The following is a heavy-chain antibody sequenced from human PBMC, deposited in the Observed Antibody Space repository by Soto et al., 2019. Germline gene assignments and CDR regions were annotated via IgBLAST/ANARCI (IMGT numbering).Heavy chain of an antibody. J-gene: IGHJ4*02. CDR3: AKRMGQDNSAYYTGTLDY. V-gene: IGHV3-30*18. Sequence: GGSLRLSCAASGFTFSNYGMHWVRQAPGKGLEWVAFISSDVRNKYYADSVKGRFTISRDNSENTLNLHMNSLRVEDTAVFYCAKRMGQDNSAYYTGTLDYWGEATLVNVSS. CDR2: ISSDVRNK. CDR1: GFTFSNYG. D-gene: IGHD3-3*01.